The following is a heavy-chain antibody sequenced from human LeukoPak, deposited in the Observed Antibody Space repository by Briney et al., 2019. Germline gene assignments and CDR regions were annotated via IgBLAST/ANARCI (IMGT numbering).Heavy chain of an antibody. V-gene: IGHV1-69*13. CDR2: INPIFGTA. CDR1: GGTFSSYA. D-gene: IGHD3-22*01. J-gene: IGHJ4*02. CDR3: ANSLSNYYDSSGYFDY. Sequence: GTSVNVSCKASGGTFSSYAISWVRQAAGQGVEWMGGINPIFGTANYAHTFHGRVTNTADQSTSRDYMELSSLRSEDTAVYYCANSLSNYYDSSGYFDYWGQGTLVTVSS.